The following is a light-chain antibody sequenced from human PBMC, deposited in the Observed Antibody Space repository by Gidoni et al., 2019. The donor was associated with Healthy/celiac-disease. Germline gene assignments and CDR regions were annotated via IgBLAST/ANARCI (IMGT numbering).Light chain of an antibody. V-gene: IGLV2-18*01. CDR1: SSDVGSYNR. CDR2: EVS. J-gene: IGLJ2*01. Sequence: QSALTHPPSVSGSPGQSVTISCTGTSSDVGSYNRVSWYQQPPGTAPKLMIYEVSNRPSGVPDRFSGSNSGNTASLTISGLQAEDEADYYCSLYTSSSTLVVFGGGTKLTVL. CDR3: SLYTSSSTLVV.